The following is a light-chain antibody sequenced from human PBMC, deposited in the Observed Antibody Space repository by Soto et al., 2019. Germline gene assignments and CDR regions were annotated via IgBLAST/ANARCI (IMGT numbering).Light chain of an antibody. CDR3: QSFDGRLSGSV. V-gene: IGLV1-40*01. J-gene: IGLJ1*01. CDR1: SSNIGTGYD. CDR2: GNN. Sequence: QSVLTQPPSVSGAPGQWVTIPCTGSSSNIGTGYDVQWYQQLPGTAPKLLIYGNNNRPSGVPDRFSGSKSGTSASLAITGLQAEDEADYYCQSFDGRLSGSVFGTGTKVTVL.